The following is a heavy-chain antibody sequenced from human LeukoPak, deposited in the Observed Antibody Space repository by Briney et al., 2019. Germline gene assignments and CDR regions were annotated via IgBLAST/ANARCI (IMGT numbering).Heavy chain of an antibody. J-gene: IGHJ4*02. D-gene: IGHD6-19*01. V-gene: IGHV3-15*01. Sequence: PGGSLRLSCVASGFTLSNAWMSWVRQAPGKGLEWVGRIKSKTAGGTADFAAPVEGRFTMSRDDSKNTLYLQMNSLKAEDTAVYYCVLAHTSGCYYVSWGQGTLVTVSS. CDR1: GFTLSNAW. CDR2: IKSKTAGGTA. CDR3: VLAHTSGCYYVS.